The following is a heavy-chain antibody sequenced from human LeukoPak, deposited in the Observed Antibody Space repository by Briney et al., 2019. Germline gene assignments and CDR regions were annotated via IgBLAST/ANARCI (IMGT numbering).Heavy chain of an antibody. V-gene: IGHV1-69*04. CDR2: IIPILGIA. CDR1: GYTFTSYY. CDR3: ARAGRYYYDSSGQYYYYYGMDV. J-gene: IGHJ6*02. D-gene: IGHD3-22*01. Sequence: ASVKVSCKASGYTFTSYYMHWVRQAPGQGLEWMGRIIPILGIANYAQKFQGRVTITADKSTSTAYMELSSLRSEDTAVYYCARAGRYYYDSSGQYYYYYGMDVWGQGTTVTVSS.